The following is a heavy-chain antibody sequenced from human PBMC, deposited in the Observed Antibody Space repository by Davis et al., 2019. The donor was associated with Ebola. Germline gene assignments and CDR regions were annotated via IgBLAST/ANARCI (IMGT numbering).Heavy chain of an antibody. Sequence: GESLKISCKGFGYSFISYWIGWVRQMPGKGLEWMGIIYPGDSDTRYSPSFQGQVTISADRSISTAYLQWSSLKASDTAIYYCALLPYRSTWNDGFDIWGQGTMVTVSS. J-gene: IGHJ3*02. CDR3: ALLPYRSTWNDGFDI. CDR2: IYPGDSDT. CDR1: GYSFISYW. V-gene: IGHV5-51*01. D-gene: IGHD6-19*01.